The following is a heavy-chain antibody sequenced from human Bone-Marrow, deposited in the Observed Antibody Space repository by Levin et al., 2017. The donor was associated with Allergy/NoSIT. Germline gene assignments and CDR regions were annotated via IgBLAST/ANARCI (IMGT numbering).Heavy chain of an antibody. D-gene: IGHD1-26*01. CDR2: IDCDDDK. CDR3: ARMVSTSGNIGSYSGSYPDAFDV. Sequence: SGPTLVKPTQTLTLTCTFSGFSLSTRGMCVSWIRQPPGKALEWLAFIDCDDDKSYNTSLKTRLTISKDTSKNHVVLTMTNMDPADTATYYCARMVSTSGNIGSYSGSYPDAFDVWGQGTMVTVSS. CDR1: GFSLSTRGMC. J-gene: IGHJ3*01. V-gene: IGHV2-70*01.